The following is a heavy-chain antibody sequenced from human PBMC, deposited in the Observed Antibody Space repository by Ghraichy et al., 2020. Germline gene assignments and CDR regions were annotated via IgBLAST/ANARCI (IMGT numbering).Heavy chain of an antibody. Sequence: ASVKVSCKASGYTFTSYGISWVRQAPGQGLEWMGWISAYNGNTNYAQKLQGRVSMTTDTSTSTAYMELRSLRSDDTAVYYCARDSPAAIRYYYYAMDVWGQGTTVTVPS. V-gene: IGHV1-18*04. J-gene: IGHJ6*02. CDR3: ARDSPAAIRYYYYAMDV. CDR1: GYTFTSYG. D-gene: IGHD2-2*01. CDR2: ISAYNGNT.